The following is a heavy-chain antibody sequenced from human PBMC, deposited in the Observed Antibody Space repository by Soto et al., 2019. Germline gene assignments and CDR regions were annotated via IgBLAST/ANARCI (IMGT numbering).Heavy chain of an antibody. Sequence: ESGPTLVNPTQTLTLTCTFSGFSLSTSGVGVGWIRQPPGKALEWLALIYWDDDKRYSPSLKSRLTITKDTSKNQVVLTMTNMDPVDTATYYCAHIRKYYDFWSGYSLFDYWGQGTLVTVSS. CDR2: IYWDDDK. CDR3: AHIRKYYDFWSGYSLFDY. J-gene: IGHJ4*02. V-gene: IGHV2-5*02. D-gene: IGHD3-3*01. CDR1: GFSLSTSGVG.